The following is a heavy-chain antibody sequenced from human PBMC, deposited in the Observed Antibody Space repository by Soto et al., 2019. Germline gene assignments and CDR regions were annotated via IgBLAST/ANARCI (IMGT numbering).Heavy chain of an antibody. Sequence: ASVKVCCKASGYTFTGYYMHWVRQAPGQGLEWMGWINPNSGGTNYAQKFQGWVTMTRDTSISTAYMELSRLRSDDTAVYYCARDSYGSVPGGNWFDPWGQGTLVTVSS. J-gene: IGHJ5*02. D-gene: IGHD3-10*01. CDR1: GYTFTGYY. V-gene: IGHV1-2*04. CDR2: INPNSGGT. CDR3: ARDSYGSVPGGNWFDP.